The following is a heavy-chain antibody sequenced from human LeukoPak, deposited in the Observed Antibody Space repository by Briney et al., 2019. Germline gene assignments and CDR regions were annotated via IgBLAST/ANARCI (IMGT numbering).Heavy chain of an antibody. V-gene: IGHV4-39*01. CDR3: ARQSGDQSSAWYFDA. D-gene: IGHD6-19*01. CDR2: IHYSGKV. CDR1: GGSLRSSGHW. J-gene: IGHJ4*02. Sequence: PSQTLSLTCTVSGGSLRSSGHWWVWIRQPPGKGLEWIGSIHYSGKVYYNPSLKSRVTTSVDTSTDQFSLRLSSATAADTAIYYCARQSGDQSSAWYFDAWGQGTLVTVSS.